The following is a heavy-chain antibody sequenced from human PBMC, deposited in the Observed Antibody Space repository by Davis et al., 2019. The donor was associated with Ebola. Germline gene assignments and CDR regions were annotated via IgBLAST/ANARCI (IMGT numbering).Heavy chain of an antibody. V-gene: IGHV5-51*01. D-gene: IGHD2/OR15-2a*01. CDR3: ARQESLYGYIDY. Sequence: GESLKISCKGSDNTFTNYWIGWVRQMPGKGLEWMGIIYTGDSDTRYSPSFEGQVTISVDRYLTTAYLQWSSLKASDSAIYYCARQESLYGYIDYWGQGTLVTVSS. J-gene: IGHJ4*02. CDR1: DNTFTNYW. CDR2: IYTGDSDT.